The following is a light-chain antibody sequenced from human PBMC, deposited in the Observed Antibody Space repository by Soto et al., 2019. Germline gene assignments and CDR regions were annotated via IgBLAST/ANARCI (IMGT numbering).Light chain of an antibody. V-gene: IGKV3-20*01. J-gene: IGKJ5*01. CDR3: QQYGSSPQT. Sequence: EIVLTQSPGTLSLSPGERATISCRASQSVSSSYLAWYQQKPGQAPRLLIYGASSRATGIPDRFSGSGSGTDFTFTISRLEPEDFAVYYCQQYGSSPQTFGQGTRLEIK. CDR2: GAS. CDR1: QSVSSSY.